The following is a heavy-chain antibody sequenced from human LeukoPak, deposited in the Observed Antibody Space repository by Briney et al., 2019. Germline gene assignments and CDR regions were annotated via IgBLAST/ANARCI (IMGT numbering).Heavy chain of an antibody. CDR1: GGSISSSSYY. CDR2: VSYSGRP. CDR3: ARVGDYSSSWYDLLYFDS. D-gene: IGHD6-13*01. J-gene: IGHJ4*02. V-gene: IGHV4-39*07. Sequence: PSETLSLTCTVSGGSISSSSYYWAWVRQPPGRELDWIGSVSYSGRPSYTPSLESRVTISVDTSKNQFFLKFNSVTAADTAVYYCARVGDYSSSWYDLLYFDSWGPGTLVTVSS.